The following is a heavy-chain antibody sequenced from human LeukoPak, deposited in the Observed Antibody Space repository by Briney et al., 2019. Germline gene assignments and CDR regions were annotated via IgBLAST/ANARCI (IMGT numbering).Heavy chain of an antibody. CDR3: ARDQEGFDY. Sequence: ASVRVSCKASGFTFTSSAVSWVRQARGQSLEWIGWIVAGSGNTDYAQRFQERVTITRDMSTSTAYMELSSLRSEDTAVYYCARDQEGFDYWGQGTLVTVSS. CDR1: GFTFTSSA. V-gene: IGHV1-58*01. CDR2: IVAGSGNT. J-gene: IGHJ4*02.